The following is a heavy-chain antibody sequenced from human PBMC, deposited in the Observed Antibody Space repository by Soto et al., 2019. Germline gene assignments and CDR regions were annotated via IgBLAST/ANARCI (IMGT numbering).Heavy chain of an antibody. Sequence: QVQLVQSGAEVKKPGSSVKVSCKASGGTFSTYAISWVRQAPGQGLEWMGGIIPIFGIAKNAQKFQGRVTITADESTSTAYMELRSLRSEDTAVYYCARAAVERSEYSRSSSPARYWGQGTLVTVSS. CDR3: ARAAVERSEYSRSSSPARY. V-gene: IGHV1-69*01. D-gene: IGHD6-6*01. CDR1: GGTFSTYA. J-gene: IGHJ4*02. CDR2: IIPIFGIA.